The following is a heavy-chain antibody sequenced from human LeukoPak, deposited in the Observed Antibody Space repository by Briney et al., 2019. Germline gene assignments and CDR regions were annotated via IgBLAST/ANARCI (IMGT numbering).Heavy chain of an antibody. J-gene: IGHJ6*02. CDR1: GGSISSGDYY. Sequence: PSQTLSLTCTVSGGSISSGDYYWSWIRQPPGKGLEWIGYIYYSGSTNYNPSLKSRVTISVDTSKNQFSLKLSSVTAADTAVYYCATNLYSSSWYFGPYYYYGMDVWGQGTTVTVSS. V-gene: IGHV4-30-4*01. CDR3: ATNLYSSSWYFGPYYYYGMDV. D-gene: IGHD6-13*01. CDR2: IYYSGST.